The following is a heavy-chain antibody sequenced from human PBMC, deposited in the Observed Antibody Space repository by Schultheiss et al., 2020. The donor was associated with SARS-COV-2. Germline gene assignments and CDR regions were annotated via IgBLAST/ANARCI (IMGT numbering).Heavy chain of an antibody. Sequence: GESLKISCAASGFTFSRYAMSWVRQTPGKGLEWVSAISGSGGSTYYADSVKGRFTISRDNSKNTLYLQMNSLRAEDTAVYYCAKLRESGDFDQWGQGTLVTVSS. CDR1: GFTFSRYA. CDR3: AKLRESGDFDQ. D-gene: IGHD3-10*01. CDR2: ISGSGGST. V-gene: IGHV3-23*01. J-gene: IGHJ4*02.